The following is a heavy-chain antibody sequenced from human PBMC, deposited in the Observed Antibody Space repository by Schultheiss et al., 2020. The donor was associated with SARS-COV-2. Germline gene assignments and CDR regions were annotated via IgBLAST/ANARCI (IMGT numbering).Heavy chain of an antibody. D-gene: IGHD3-3*01. CDR1: GGSISSSNW. CDR3: ARGGDFFDY. CDR2: IYLSGST. V-gene: IGHV4-4*02. J-gene: IGHJ4*02. Sequence: SETLSLTCAVSGGSISSSNWWSWVRQPPGTGLEWIGYIYLSGSTYYNPSLKSRVTISVDTSKNQFSLKLSSVTAADTAVYYCARGGDFFDYWGQGTLVTVSS.